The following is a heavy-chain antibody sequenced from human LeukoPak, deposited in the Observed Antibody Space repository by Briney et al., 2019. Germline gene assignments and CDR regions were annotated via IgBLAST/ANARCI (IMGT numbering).Heavy chain of an antibody. CDR1: GFIFSDYY. J-gene: IGHJ4*02. CDR3: AKSTQPPLEIVDY. CDR2: ISSDASTT. D-gene: IGHD6-13*01. V-gene: IGHV3-11*04. Sequence: KPGGSLRLSCAASGFIFSDYYMNWIRQAPGKGLEWVSYISSDASTTFYADSMKGRFTISRDNAKNSLFLQMHSLRAEDTAVYYCAKSTQPPLEIVDYWGQGTLVTVSS.